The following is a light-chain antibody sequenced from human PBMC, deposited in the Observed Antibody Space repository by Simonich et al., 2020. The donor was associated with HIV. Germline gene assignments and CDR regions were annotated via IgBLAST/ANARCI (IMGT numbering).Light chain of an antibody. V-gene: IGKV1-39*01. J-gene: IGKJ2*01. CDR3: LQYNTYS. Sequence: DIQMTQSPSSLSASLGDRVTITCRSSQSISSYLNWYQQKPGKAPKLLIYAASNLQSGVPSRFSGSGSGTDSTLTISSLQPDDFATYYCLQYNTYSFGQGTKLDIK. CDR1: QSISSY. CDR2: AAS.